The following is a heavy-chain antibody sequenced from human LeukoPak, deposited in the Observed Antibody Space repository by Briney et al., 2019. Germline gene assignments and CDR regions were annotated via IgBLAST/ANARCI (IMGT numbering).Heavy chain of an antibody. CDR3: ARDHYYDSSGYYRRNFYFDY. Sequence: ASVTVSCKASGYTFTGYYMHWVRQAPGQGLEWMGWINPNSGSTNYAQKFQGRVTMTRDTSISTAYMELSRLRSDDTAVYYCARDHYYDSSGYYRRNFYFDYWGQGTLVTVSS. J-gene: IGHJ4*02. CDR2: INPNSGST. V-gene: IGHV1-2*02. D-gene: IGHD3-22*01. CDR1: GYTFTGYY.